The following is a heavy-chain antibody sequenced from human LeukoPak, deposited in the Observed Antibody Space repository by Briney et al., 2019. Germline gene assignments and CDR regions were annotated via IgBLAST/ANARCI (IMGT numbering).Heavy chain of an antibody. V-gene: IGHV3-33*06. CDR3: AKDGSAYYYDSSGYYPDY. CDR2: IWYDGSNK. D-gene: IGHD3-22*01. CDR1: GFTFSSYG. Sequence: GGSLRLSCAASGFTFSSYGMHWVRQAPGKGLEGVAVIWYDGSNKYYAVSVKGRFTISRDNSKNTLYLQMNSLRAEDTAVYYCAKDGSAYYYDSSGYYPDYWGQGTLVTVSS. J-gene: IGHJ4*02.